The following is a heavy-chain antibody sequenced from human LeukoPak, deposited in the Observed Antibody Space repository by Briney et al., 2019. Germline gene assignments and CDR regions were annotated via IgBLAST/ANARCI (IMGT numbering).Heavy chain of an antibody. CDR3: ARGLIPTDLEYYLDY. V-gene: IGHV3-66*02. CDR2: IYRGGTT. D-gene: IGHD3-22*01. Sequence: GGSLRLSCAGSGLTVSSNYMSWVRQAPGKGLEGVSIIYRGGTTYYTDSVKGRFTISRDNSKNTLYLHMNSLIPEDTAVYYCARGLIPTDLEYYLDYWAQGPLVPVS. J-gene: IGHJ4*02. CDR1: GLTVSSNY.